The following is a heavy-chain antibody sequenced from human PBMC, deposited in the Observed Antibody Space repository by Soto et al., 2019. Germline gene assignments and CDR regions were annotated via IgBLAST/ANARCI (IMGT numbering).Heavy chain of an antibody. CDR3: ARKTDSIPSGGDV. J-gene: IGHJ6*04. Sequence: EVQLVESGGGLVQPGGSLRLSCTASGFAVRHNYMTWVGQAPGKGLEWVSLIYSGGDTAYADSVKGRFTNSRHTSQNTLYLQMNSLRAEDTAVYYCARKTDSIPSGGDVWGKGTAVTVSS. CDR1: GFAVRHNY. CDR2: IYSGGDT. V-gene: IGHV3-53*04. D-gene: IGHD3-10*01.